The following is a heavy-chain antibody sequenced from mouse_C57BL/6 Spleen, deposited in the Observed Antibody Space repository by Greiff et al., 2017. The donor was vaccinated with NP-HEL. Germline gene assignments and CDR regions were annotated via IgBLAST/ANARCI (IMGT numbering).Heavy chain of an antibody. J-gene: IGHJ2*01. V-gene: IGHV1-81*01. Sequence: VKLMESGAELARPGASVKLSCKASGYTFTSYGISWVKQRTGQGLEWIGEIYPRSGNTYYNEKFKGKATLTADKSSSTAYMELRSLTSEDSAVYFCARRGYGSSYDNYWGQGTTLTVSS. CDR2: IYPRSGNT. CDR1: GYTFTSYG. CDR3: ARRGYGSSYDNY. D-gene: IGHD1-1*01.